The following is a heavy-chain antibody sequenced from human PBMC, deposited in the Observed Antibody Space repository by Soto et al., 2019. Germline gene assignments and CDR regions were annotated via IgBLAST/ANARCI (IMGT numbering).Heavy chain of an antibody. CDR3: ARIDCTGDNCNPYYHYGMDV. D-gene: IGHD2-8*02. CDR2: IWYDGSIK. CDR1: GFTFHTYG. J-gene: IGHJ6*02. V-gene: IGHV3-33*01. Sequence: GGSLRLSCAASGFTFHTYGMHWVRQIPGKXLQWVAIIWYDGSIKYYADSVKGRFTISRDNSKNTLYLQMNSLRDEDTAVYYCARIDCTGDNCNPYYHYGMDVWGQGTTVTVSS.